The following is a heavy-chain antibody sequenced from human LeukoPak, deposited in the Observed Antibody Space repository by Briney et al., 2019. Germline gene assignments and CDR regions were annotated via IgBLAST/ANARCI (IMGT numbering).Heavy chain of an antibody. CDR3: ARAPHTPENYYYYYMDV. CDR2: IYHSGST. CDR1: GGSISSSNW. D-gene: IGHD1-14*01. J-gene: IGHJ6*03. Sequence: PSGTLSLTCAVSGGSISSSNWWSWVRQPPGKGLEWIGEIYHSGSTNYNPSLKSRVTISVDKSKNQFSLKLSSVTAADTAVYYCARAPHTPENYYYYYMDVWGKGTTVTVSS. V-gene: IGHV4-4*02.